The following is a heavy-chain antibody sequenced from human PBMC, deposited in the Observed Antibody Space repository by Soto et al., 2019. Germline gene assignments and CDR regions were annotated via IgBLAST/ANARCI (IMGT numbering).Heavy chain of an antibody. Sequence: QVQLQQWGAGLLKPSETLSLTCAVYGGSFSGYYWSWIRQPPGKGLEWIGEINHSGSTNYNPSLTSRVTISVDTSKNQFSLKLSSVTAADTAVYYCARGAPRITIFGVVTLLAFDIWGQGTMVTVSS. D-gene: IGHD3-3*01. J-gene: IGHJ3*02. CDR1: GGSFSGYY. CDR3: ARGAPRITIFGVVTLLAFDI. V-gene: IGHV4-34*01. CDR2: INHSGST.